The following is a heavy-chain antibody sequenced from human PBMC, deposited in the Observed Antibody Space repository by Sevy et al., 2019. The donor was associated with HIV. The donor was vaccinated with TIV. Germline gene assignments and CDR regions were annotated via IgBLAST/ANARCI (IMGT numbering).Heavy chain of an antibody. CDR2: INTNTGNP. CDR3: AKIMSDYSSSPGWVGFDP. Sequence: ASVKVSCKASGYTFTSYAMNWVRQAPGQGLEWMGWINTNTGNPTYAQGFTGRFVFSLETSVCTAYLQISSLKAEDTALYYGAKIMSDYSSSPGWVGFDPWGQGTLVTVSS. D-gene: IGHD6-6*01. V-gene: IGHV7-4-1*02. J-gene: IGHJ5*02. CDR1: GYTFTSYA.